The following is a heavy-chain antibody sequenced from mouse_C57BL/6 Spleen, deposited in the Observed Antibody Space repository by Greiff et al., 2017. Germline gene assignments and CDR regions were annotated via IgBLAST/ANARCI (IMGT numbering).Heavy chain of an antibody. CDR1: GYSITSGYY. D-gene: IGHD2-1*01. CDR3: ARGDGNSWFAY. CDR2: ISYDGSN. J-gene: IGHJ3*01. Sequence: EVKLVESGPGLVKPSQSLSLTCSVTGYSITSGYYWNWIRQFPGNKLEWMGYISYDGSNNYNPSLKNRISITRDTSKNQFFLKLNSVTTEDTATYYCARGDGNSWFAYWGQGTLVTVSA. V-gene: IGHV3-6*01.